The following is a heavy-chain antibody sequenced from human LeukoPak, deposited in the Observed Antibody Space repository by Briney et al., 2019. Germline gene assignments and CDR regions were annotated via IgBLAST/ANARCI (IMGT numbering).Heavy chain of an antibody. J-gene: IGHJ4*02. V-gene: IGHV3-74*01. Sequence: GGSLRLSCAASGFTFTNYWMHWVRQAPGMGLVWVSRLPPDELDIIYADSVKGRFTVSRDNAKNTLYVQMNSLRAEDTAFYYCAKDNRRHYTSGPNPDSLHWGQGALVTVSS. CDR1: GFTFTNYW. CDR2: LPPDELDI. CDR3: AKDNRRHYTSGPNPDSLH. D-gene: IGHD6-19*01.